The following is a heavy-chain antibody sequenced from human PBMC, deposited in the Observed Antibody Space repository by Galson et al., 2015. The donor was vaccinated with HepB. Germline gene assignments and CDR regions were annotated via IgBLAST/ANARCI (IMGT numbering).Heavy chain of an antibody. CDR1: GFSFSSYA. CDR3: VKDWDWDSSGYFDF. Sequence: SLRLSCAASGFSFSSYAMHWVRQAPGKGLEYVSAISSNGGSTYYADLVKGRFTISRDNSKNTLYLQMSSLRAEDTAVYYCVKDWDWDSSGYFDFWGQGTLVTVSS. J-gene: IGHJ4*02. D-gene: IGHD3-22*01. CDR2: ISSNGGST. V-gene: IGHV3-64D*06.